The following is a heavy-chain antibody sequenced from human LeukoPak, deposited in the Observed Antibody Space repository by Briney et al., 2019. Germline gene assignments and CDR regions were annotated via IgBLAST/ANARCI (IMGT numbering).Heavy chain of an antibody. Sequence: SVKVSCKASGGTFSSYAISWVRQAPGQGLEWMGRIIPILGIANYAQKFQGRVTITADKSTSTAYMELSGLRSEDTAVYYCARTEYSSGWYLSEGAFDIWGQGTMVTVSS. CDR3: ARTEYSSGWYLSEGAFDI. D-gene: IGHD6-19*01. J-gene: IGHJ3*02. V-gene: IGHV1-69*04. CDR1: GGTFSSYA. CDR2: IIPILGIA.